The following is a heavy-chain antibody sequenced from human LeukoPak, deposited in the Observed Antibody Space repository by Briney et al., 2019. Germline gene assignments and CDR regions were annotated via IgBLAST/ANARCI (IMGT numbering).Heavy chain of an antibody. CDR3: ARDFLGVDY. CDR2: IYSGGIT. CDR1: GFSVSSNY. D-gene: IGHD3-16*01. V-gene: IGHV3-53*01. J-gene: IGHJ4*02. Sequence: GGSLRLSCAASGFSVSSNYMSWVRQAPGKGLEWVSVIYSGGITHYADSVKGRFTISRDNSKNTVYLQMNSLRAEDTAMYYCARDFLGVDYWGQGTLVTVSS.